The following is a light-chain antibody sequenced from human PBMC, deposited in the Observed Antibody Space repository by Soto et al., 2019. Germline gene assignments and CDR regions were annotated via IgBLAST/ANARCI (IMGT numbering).Light chain of an antibody. CDR3: QQYHGCPWT. J-gene: IGKJ1*01. V-gene: IGKV3-15*01. Sequence: EIVMTQSPATLSVSPGEGATLSCRASQSISNHLAWFQQKPGQAPRLLITGASTRATGVPARFSGSGSGTEFTLTISSLQSEDVAVYYCQQYHGCPWTFGQGTKVEIK. CDR1: QSISNH. CDR2: GAS.